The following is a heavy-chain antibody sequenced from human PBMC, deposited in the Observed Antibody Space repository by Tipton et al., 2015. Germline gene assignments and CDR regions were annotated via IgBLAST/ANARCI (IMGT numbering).Heavy chain of an antibody. CDR3: VRDLEHGMDV. CDR2: ISYTDGA. CDR1: SGSISKYY. J-gene: IGHJ6*02. V-gene: IGHV4-59*01. D-gene: IGHD5-24*01. Sequence: TLSLTCSVSSGSISKYYWSWIRQPPGKGLEWIGYISYTDGAHYNPAPKSRVTISVDTSKNQFSLTLNSVAAADTAVYYCVRDLEHGMDVWGHGTTVTVSS.